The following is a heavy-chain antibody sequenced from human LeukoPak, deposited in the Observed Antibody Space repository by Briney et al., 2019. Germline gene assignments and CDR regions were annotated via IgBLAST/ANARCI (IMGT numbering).Heavy chain of an antibody. V-gene: IGHV3-66*01. Sequence: LSLTCTVSGGSISSGGHYWSWVRQAPGKGLEWVSVIYSGGSTYYADSVKGRFTISRDNSKNTLYLQMNSLRAEDTAVYYCARSTSNYGMDVWGQGTTVTVSS. CDR1: GGSISSGGHY. CDR3: ARSTSNYGMDV. D-gene: IGHD1/OR15-1a*01. J-gene: IGHJ6*02. CDR2: IYSGGST.